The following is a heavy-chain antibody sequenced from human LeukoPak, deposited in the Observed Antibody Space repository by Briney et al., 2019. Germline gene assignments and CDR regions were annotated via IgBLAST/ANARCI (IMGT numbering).Heavy chain of an antibody. Sequence: PSGTLSLTCAVSGGSISSSNWWSWVRQPPGKGLEWIGEIYHSGSTNYNPSLKSRVTISVDKSKNQFSLKLSSVTAADTAVYYCARHPLYCSSTSCFYGGNSPYWYFDLWGRGTLVTVSS. CDR1: GGSISSSNW. J-gene: IGHJ2*01. CDR3: ARHPLYCSSTSCFYGGNSPYWYFDL. CDR2: IYHSGST. D-gene: IGHD2-2*01. V-gene: IGHV4-4*02.